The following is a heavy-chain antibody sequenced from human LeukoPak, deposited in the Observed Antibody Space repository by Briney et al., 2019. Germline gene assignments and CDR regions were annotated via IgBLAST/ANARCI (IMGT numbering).Heavy chain of an antibody. CDR2: IYYSGST. Sequence: SETLSLTCTVSGGSISSYYWSWIRQPPGKGLEWIGYIYYSGSTNYNPSLKSRVTISVDTSKNQFSLKLSSVTAADTAVYYCARIRKITIFGVVIPSAYYYYYMDVWGEGTTVTVSS. D-gene: IGHD3-3*01. CDR1: GGSISSYY. V-gene: IGHV4-59*12. J-gene: IGHJ6*03. CDR3: ARIRKITIFGVVIPSAYYYYYMDV.